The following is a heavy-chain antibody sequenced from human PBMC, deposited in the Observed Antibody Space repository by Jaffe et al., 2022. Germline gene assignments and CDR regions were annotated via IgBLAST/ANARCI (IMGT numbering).Heavy chain of an antibody. CDR3: AGLPGPRSQLPSPVGY. D-gene: IGHD2-2*01. V-gene: IGHV3-48*01. CDR1: GFTFSSYS. CDR2: ISSSSSTI. J-gene: IGHJ4*02. Sequence: EVQLVESGGGLVQPGGSLRLSCAASGFTFSSYSMNWVRQAPGKGLEWVSYISSSSSTIYYADSVKGRFTISRDNAKNSLYLQMNSLRADDTAVYYCAGLPGPRSQLPSPVGYWGQGTLVTVSS.